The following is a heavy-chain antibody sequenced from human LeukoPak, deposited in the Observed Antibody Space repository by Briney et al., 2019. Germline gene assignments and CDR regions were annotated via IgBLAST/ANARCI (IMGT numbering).Heavy chain of an antibody. Sequence: GGSLRLSCAASGFTSSTYWMHWVRQAPGKGLLWVSRISSDGSSTSYADSVKGRFTISRDNARNTLYLQMSSLRAEDTAAYYCARVPGGGATVSFDYWGQGTLVTVSS. J-gene: IGHJ4*02. CDR2: ISSDGSST. CDR1: GFTSSTYW. CDR3: ARVPGGGATVSFDY. V-gene: IGHV3-74*01. D-gene: IGHD1-26*01.